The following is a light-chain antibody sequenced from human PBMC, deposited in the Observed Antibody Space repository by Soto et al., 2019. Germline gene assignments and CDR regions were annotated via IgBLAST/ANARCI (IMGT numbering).Light chain of an antibody. J-gene: IGKJ1*01. CDR1: QSVRSS. V-gene: IGKV3-15*01. Sequence: EIVITQSPATRPVSPGERAALSCRASQSVRSSIAWYQHKPGQAARLLIYGASPRATGIPAVISGSGAGTGCTLTISSLQSEDFAVSECQQYNNWTQTFGQGTKVDIK. CDR3: QQYNNWTQT. CDR2: GAS.